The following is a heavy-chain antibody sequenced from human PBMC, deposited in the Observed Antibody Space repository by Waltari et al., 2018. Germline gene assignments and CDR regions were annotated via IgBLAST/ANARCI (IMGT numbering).Heavy chain of an antibody. CDR1: GDSISANSY. CDR2: IYGKSEST. V-gene: IGHV4-38-2*01. CDR3: ARAVQYDGFDF. Sequence: QVQLQESGPGLVKPSETLSLSCAVSGDSISANSYWNWIRQPPGKGLEWIGNIYGKSESTYYNPSLKSRVTVSRDTSKNQFFLKLDSVTAADTAVYYCARAVQYDGFDFWGQGVVVTVSS. D-gene: IGHD3-3*01. J-gene: IGHJ4*03.